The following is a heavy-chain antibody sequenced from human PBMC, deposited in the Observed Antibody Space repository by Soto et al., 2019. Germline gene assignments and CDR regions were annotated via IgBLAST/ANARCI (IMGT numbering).Heavy chain of an antibody. CDR3: ARGLDCGGDCYPYYYYYGMDV. D-gene: IGHD2-21*02. Sequence: SVKVSCKASGGTFSSYAISWVRQAPGQGLEWMGGIIPIFGTANYAQKFQGRVTITADESTSTAYMELSSLRSEDTAVYYCARGLDCGGDCYPYYYYYGMDVWGQGATVTVSS. J-gene: IGHJ6*02. CDR2: IIPIFGTA. V-gene: IGHV1-69*13. CDR1: GGTFSSYA.